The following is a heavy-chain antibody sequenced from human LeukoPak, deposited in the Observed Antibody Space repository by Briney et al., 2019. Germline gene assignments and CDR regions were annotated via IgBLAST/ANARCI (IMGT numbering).Heavy chain of an antibody. CDR3: AKMAFWSYYYYGMDV. J-gene: IGHJ6*02. D-gene: IGHD3-3*01. CDR1: GFTFSSYA. V-gene: IGHV3-23*01. Sequence: GGSPRLSCAASGFTFSSYAMSWVRQAPGKGLEWVSAISGSGGSTYYADSVKGRFTISRDNSKNTLYLQMNSLRAGDTAVYYCAKMAFWSYYYYGMDVWGQGTTVTVSS. CDR2: ISGSGGST.